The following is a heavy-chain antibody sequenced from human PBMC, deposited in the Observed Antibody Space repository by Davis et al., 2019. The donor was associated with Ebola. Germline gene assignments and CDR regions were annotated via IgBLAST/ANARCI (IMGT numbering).Heavy chain of an antibody. CDR1: GYTFTGYY. J-gene: IGHJ4*02. V-gene: IGHV1-46*01. Sequence: ASVKVSCKASGYTFTGYYMHWVRQAPGQGLEWMGIINPSGGSTSYAQKFQGRVTMTRDTSTSTVYMELSSLRSEDTAVYYCARPFCSGGSCYWGQGTLVTVSS. CDR3: ARPFCSGGSCY. D-gene: IGHD2-15*01. CDR2: INPSGGST.